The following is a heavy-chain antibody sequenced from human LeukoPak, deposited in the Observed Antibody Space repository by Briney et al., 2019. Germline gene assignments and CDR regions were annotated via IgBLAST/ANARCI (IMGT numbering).Heavy chain of an antibody. V-gene: IGHV3-66*01. CDR3: VKSPWYYGSGSYSGTIH. Sequence: GGSLRLSCAASGFTVSTNYMSWVRQAPGKGLEWVSLVYSGGTTYHADSVKGRFTISRDDSKNTVSLQMNSLRAEDTAVYYCVKSPWYYGSGSYSGTIHWGQGTLVTVSS. CDR2: VYSGGTT. J-gene: IGHJ4*02. D-gene: IGHD3-10*01. CDR1: GFTVSTNY.